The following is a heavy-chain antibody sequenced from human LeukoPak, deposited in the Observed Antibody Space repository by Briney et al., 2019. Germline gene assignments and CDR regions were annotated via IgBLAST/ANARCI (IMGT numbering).Heavy chain of an antibody. J-gene: IGHJ6*03. CDR3: ARSSGYYSSLFYMHV. D-gene: IGHD3-22*01. CDR1: GGTFSSYA. Sequence: SVKVSCKASGGTFSSYAISWVRQAPGQGLEWMGGIIPIFGTANYAQKFQGRVTMTSDMSTSTVYMELSSLRSEDTAVYYCARSSGYYSSLFYMHVWGKGTTVTVSS. CDR2: IIPIFGTA. V-gene: IGHV1-69*05.